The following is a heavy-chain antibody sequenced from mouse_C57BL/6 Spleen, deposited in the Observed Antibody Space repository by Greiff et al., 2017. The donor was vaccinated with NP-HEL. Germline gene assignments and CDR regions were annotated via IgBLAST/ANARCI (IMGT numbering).Heavy chain of an antibody. V-gene: IGHV1-15*01. Sequence: VQLQQSGAELVKPGASVTLSCKASGYTFTDYYMHWVKQTPGHGLEWIGAIDPETGGTAYNQKFKGKAKLTADKSSSPAYMKLRSLTSEDSAFCYCARRGGTILTSNYFDYWGQGTTLTVSS. CDR2: IDPETGGT. CDR1: GYTFTDYY. CDR3: ARRGGTILTSNYFDY. J-gene: IGHJ2*01. D-gene: IGHD2-12*01.